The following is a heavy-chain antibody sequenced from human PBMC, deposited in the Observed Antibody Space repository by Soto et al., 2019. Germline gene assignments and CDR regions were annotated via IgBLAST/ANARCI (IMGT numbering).Heavy chain of an antibody. CDR2: IFSNDEK. J-gene: IGHJ4*02. CDR3: ARISRYGYDFDY. D-gene: IGHD5-12*01. Sequence: KSGPTLVNPTETLTLTCTVSVFSLSRADVGVSWIRQPPGKALEWLAHIFSNDEKSYSTSLKSSLTISKDTSKSQVFLIMTNLDPVDTATYYCARISRYGYDFDYWGQGTLVTVSS. V-gene: IGHV2-26*02. CDR1: VFSLSRADVG.